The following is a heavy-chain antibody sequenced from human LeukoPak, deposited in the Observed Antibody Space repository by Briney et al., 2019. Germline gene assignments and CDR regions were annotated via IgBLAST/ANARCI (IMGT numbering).Heavy chain of an antibody. D-gene: IGHD3-10*01. J-gene: IGHJ1*01. CDR2: INPNSGGT. V-gene: IGHV1-2*04. Sequence: GASVKVSCKASGYTFTGYYMHWVRQAPGQGLEWMGWINPNSGGTNYAQKFQGWVTMTRDTSISTAYMELSRLRSDDTAVYYCARDSGFGGSGYFQHWGQGTLVTVSS. CDR3: ARDSGFGGSGYFQH. CDR1: GYTFTGYY.